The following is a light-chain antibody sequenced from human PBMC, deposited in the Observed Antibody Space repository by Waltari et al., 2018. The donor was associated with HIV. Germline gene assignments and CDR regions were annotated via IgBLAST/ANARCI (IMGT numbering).Light chain of an antibody. V-gene: IGLV2-14*01. J-gene: IGLJ1*01. CDR3: SSYSTITSWFV. CDR1: VVDSGPEIY. Sequence: QSALAQPASVSGSPAQSITISCAGAVVDSGPEIYVSWYQQHPGRAPRLIIYMLSRPPSGVSGRFSGASSGMSATLTISGLQSDDEAHYYCSSYSTITSWFVFGTGTRVTVL. CDR2: MLS.